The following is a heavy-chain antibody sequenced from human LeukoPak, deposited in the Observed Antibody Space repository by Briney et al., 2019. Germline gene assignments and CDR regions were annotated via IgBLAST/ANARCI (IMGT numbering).Heavy chain of an antibody. CDR2: IKQDVSEK. V-gene: IGHV3-7*05. J-gene: IGHJ4*02. CDR1: GFTFSSYW. CDR3: ATEYKGY. D-gene: IGHD2-15*01. Sequence: GGSLRLSCAASGFTFSSYWMSWVRQAPGKGLEWVANIKQDVSEKYYADSVKGRFTISRDNAKNSLYLQINSLRADDTAIYYCATEYKGYWGQGTLVTVSS.